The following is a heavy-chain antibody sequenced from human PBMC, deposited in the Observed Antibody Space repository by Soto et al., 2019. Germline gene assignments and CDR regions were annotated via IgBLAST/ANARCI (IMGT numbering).Heavy chain of an antibody. CDR2: INNVASII. J-gene: IGHJ4*02. Sequence: GGSLRLACAVSGITFNNYWMHWIRQTPGKGLVWVSHINNVASIINYADSVKGRFTISRDNAGNTVYLQMNSLGVEDTATYYCASDEGRAIKSWGQETSVTAS. CDR3: ASDEGRAIKS. V-gene: IGHV3-74*01. CDR1: GITFNNYW.